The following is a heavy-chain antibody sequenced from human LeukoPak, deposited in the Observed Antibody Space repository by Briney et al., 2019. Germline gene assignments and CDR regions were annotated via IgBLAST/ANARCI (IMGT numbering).Heavy chain of an antibody. Sequence: GGSLRLSCAASGFTFSSYAMSWVRQAPGKGLEWVSAISGSGGSTYYADSVKGRFTISRDNSKNTLYLQMNSLRAEDTAVYYCSRGWDAGLRGGIDYWGQRALVTVSS. CDR1: GFTFSSYA. CDR2: ISGSGGST. V-gene: IGHV3-23*01. J-gene: IGHJ4*02. CDR3: SRGWDAGLRGGIDY. D-gene: IGHD1-14*01.